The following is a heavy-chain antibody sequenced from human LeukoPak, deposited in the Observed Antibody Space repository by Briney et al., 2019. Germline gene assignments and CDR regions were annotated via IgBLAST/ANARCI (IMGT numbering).Heavy chain of an antibody. V-gene: IGHV3-23*01. J-gene: IGHJ4*02. CDR3: AKAPFTVTYYFDY. Sequence: PGGSLRLSCAASGFTFSDYAMSWVRQAPGKGLEWVSTITSGGGGTYYADSVKGGFTISRDNSKSTLYLQMNSLRAEDTAVYYCAKAPFTVTYYFDYWGQGTLVTVSS. CDR2: ITSGGGGT. CDR1: GFTFSDYA. D-gene: IGHD4-17*01.